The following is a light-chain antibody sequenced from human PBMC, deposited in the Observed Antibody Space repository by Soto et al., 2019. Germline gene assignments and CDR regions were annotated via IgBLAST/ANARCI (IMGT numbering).Light chain of an antibody. J-gene: IGLJ2*01. Sequence: QSVLTQPPSVSGAPGQRVTISCTGSGSTIGAGYDVHWYQQLPGTAPKLLIYGNSNRPSGVPDRFSGSKSGTSASLAITGLQAEDEADYYCQSYDSSLSVVFGGGTKLTVL. V-gene: IGLV1-40*01. CDR1: GSTIGAGYD. CDR2: GNS. CDR3: QSYDSSLSVV.